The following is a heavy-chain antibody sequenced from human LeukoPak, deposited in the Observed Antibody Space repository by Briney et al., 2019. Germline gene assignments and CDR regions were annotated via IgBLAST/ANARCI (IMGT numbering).Heavy chain of an antibody. CDR2: IRYDGSNK. D-gene: IGHD4-17*01. Sequence: PGGSLRLSCAASGFTFSSYGMHWVRQAPGKGLEWVAFIRYDGSNKYYADSVKGRFTISRDNSKNTLYLQMNSLRAEDTAVYYCAKDRSVTTAGFDYWGQGTLVTVSS. CDR1: GFTFSSYG. CDR3: AKDRSVTTAGFDY. J-gene: IGHJ4*02. V-gene: IGHV3-30*02.